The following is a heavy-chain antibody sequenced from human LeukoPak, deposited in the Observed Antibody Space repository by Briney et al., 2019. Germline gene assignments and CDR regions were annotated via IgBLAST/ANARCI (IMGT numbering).Heavy chain of an antibody. CDR3: VKDHPVAAY. J-gene: IGHJ4*02. Sequence: PGESLRLSCAASGFTFSNSGMHWIRQAPGKGLEWMAFIRYDGSNKYADSVKGRFTVSRDISKNTLYFQMDSLTVEDTAVYYCVKDHPVAAYWGQGTLVTVSS. D-gene: IGHD4-23*01. CDR1: GFTFSNSG. V-gene: IGHV3-30*02. CDR2: IRYDGSNK.